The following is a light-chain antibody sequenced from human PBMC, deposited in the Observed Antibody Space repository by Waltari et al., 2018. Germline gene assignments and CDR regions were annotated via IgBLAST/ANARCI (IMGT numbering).Light chain of an antibody. J-gene: IGKJ1*01. CDR2: WAS. V-gene: IGKV4-1*01. CDR1: QSVLYSSNNKNY. CDR3: QQYYSNPLT. Sequence: DIVLTQSPDSLAVSLGERATINCRSSQSVLYSSNNKNYLAWYQHKPGQPPKLLIYWASIRVSVVPDRFRGSESGTDFTLTISSLQAEDVAVYYCQQYYSNPLTFGQGTKVEI.